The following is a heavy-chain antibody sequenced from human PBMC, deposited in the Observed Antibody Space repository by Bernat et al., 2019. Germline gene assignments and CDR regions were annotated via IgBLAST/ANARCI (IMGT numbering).Heavy chain of an antibody. CDR2: IYFSGST. CDR1: GGSISSDF. Sequence: QVQLQESGPGLVKPSETLSLTCTVSGGSISSDFWSWIRQPPGKGLEWIGYIYFSGSTNSNPSLKSRVTISLDTSKNQFSLRLRSVTAADTAVYYCARGNMVRGIIEGMDVWGQGTTVTVSS. J-gene: IGHJ6*02. CDR3: ARGNMVRGIIEGMDV. D-gene: IGHD3-10*01. V-gene: IGHV4-59*01.